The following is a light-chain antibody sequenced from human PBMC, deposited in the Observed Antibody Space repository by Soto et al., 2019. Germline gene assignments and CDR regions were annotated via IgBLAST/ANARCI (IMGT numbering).Light chain of an antibody. CDR3: QQFNSYPIT. CDR1: QCISIW. J-gene: IGKJ5*01. CDR2: EAS. V-gene: IGKV1-5*01. Sequence: DIQMTQSPSTLSASVGDGVTITCRASQCISIWLTWYQQKPGKAPKLLIYEASSLECGVPSRFSGSGSGTEFTLTIGGLQPDDFATYYCQQFNSYPITFGQGTRLEIK.